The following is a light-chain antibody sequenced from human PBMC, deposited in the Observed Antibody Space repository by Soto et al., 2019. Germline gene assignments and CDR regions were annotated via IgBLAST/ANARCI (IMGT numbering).Light chain of an antibody. J-gene: IGKJ4*01. V-gene: IGKV3-11*01. CDR3: QQRIDWPLT. CDR1: QSVNNY. Sequence: EIVLTQSPATLSLSPGERATLSCSASQSVNNYLAWYQQTPGQAPRLLIYDASTRATGIPARFSGSGSGTDFTLTISSLEPEGFAVYYCQQRIDWPLTFGGGTKVDIK. CDR2: DAS.